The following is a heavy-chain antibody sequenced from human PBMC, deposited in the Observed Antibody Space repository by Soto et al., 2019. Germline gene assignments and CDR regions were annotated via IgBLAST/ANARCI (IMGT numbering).Heavy chain of an antibody. CDR2: ISSSGSTI. CDR3: ARVERGITIFGVVIPPFDY. D-gene: IGHD3-3*01. J-gene: IGHJ4*02. V-gene: IGHV3-11*01. CDR1: GFTFSDYY. Sequence: GGSLRLSCAASGFTFSDYYMSWIRQAPGKGLEWVSYISSSGSTIYYADPVKGRFTISRDNAKNSLYLQMNSLRAEDTAVYYCARVERGITIFGVVIPPFDYWGQGTLVTVSS.